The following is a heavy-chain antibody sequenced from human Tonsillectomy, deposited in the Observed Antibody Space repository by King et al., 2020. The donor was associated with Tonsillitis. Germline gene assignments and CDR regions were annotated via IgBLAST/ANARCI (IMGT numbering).Heavy chain of an antibody. D-gene: IGHD3-3*01. CDR3: ARGKYDFWSGYSDYFDS. CDR2: MNQSGST. CDR1: GGSFSDYF. Sequence: VQLPQWGAGLLKPSETLSLTCAVYGGSFSDYFWSWIRQPPGKGLEWIGDMNQSGSTNFNPSLKSRVTISMDTSKNQFSLKLTSVTAADTAVYYCARGKYDFWSGYSDYFDSWGRGTLVTVFS. J-gene: IGHJ4*02. V-gene: IGHV4-34*01.